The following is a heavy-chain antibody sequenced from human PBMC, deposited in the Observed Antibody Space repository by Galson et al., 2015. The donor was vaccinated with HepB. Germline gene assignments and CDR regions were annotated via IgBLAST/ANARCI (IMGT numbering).Heavy chain of an antibody. Sequence: SLRLSCAASGFTFSSYSMNWVRQAPGKGLEWVSYISSSSSTIYYADSVKGRFTISRGNAKNSLYLQMNSLRAEDTAVYYCARDRSEEWLVPRYNWFDPWGQGTLVTVSS. CDR1: GFTFSSYS. CDR3: ARDRSEEWLVPRYNWFDP. J-gene: IGHJ5*02. D-gene: IGHD6-19*01. CDR2: ISSSSSTI. V-gene: IGHV3-48*04.